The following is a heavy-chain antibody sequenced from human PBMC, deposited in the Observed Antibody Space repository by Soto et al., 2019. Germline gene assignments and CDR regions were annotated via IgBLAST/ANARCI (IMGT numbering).Heavy chain of an antibody. CDR3: ARDNRSYYYYYMDV. V-gene: IGHV4-31*03. J-gene: IGHJ6*03. CDR2: IYYSGST. CDR1: GGSISSGGYY. Sequence: PSETLSLTCTVSGGSISSGGYYWSWIRQHPGKGLEWIGYIYYSGSTYYNPSLKSRVTISVDTSKNQFSLKLSSVTAADTAVYYCARDNRSYYYYYMDVWGKGTTVTVSS.